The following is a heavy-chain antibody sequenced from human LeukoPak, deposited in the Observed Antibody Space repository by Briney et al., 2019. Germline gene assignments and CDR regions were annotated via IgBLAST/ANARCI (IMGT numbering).Heavy chain of an antibody. Sequence: SEILSLACTVSGGSISSSSYYWGWIRQPPGKGLEWIGSIYYSGSTYYNPSLKSRVTISVDTSKNQFSLKLSSVTAADTAVYYCARRVSVAGNEMRAFDIWGQGTMVTVSS. D-gene: IGHD6-19*01. CDR3: ARRVSVAGNEMRAFDI. CDR1: GGSISSSSYY. V-gene: IGHV4-39*01. J-gene: IGHJ3*02. CDR2: IYYSGST.